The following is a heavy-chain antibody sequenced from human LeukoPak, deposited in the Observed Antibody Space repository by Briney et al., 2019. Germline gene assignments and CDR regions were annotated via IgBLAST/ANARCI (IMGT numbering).Heavy chain of an antibody. CDR3: ARALVGATD. V-gene: IGHV3-7*05. CDR1: GFTFGDYA. D-gene: IGHD1-26*01. Sequence: GGSLRLSCTASGFTFGDYAMSWVRQAPGKGLEWVANIKQDGSAKHYVDSVKGRFTISRDNAKNSLYLQMNSLRAEDTAIYYCARALVGATDWGQGTLVTVSS. CDR2: IKQDGSAK. J-gene: IGHJ4*02.